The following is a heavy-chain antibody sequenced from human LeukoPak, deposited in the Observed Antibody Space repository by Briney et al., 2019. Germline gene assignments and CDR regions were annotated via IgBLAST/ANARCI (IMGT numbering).Heavy chain of an antibody. CDR1: GFTFSSYS. J-gene: IGHJ4*02. Sequence: GGSLRLSCAASGFTFSSYSMNWVRQAPGKGLEWVSYISSRSSTIYYADSVKGRFTISRDNAKNSLYLQMNSLRAEDTAVYYCARDHYGGNSDYWGQGTLVTVSS. D-gene: IGHD4-23*01. CDR2: ISSRSSTI. V-gene: IGHV3-48*01. CDR3: ARDHYGGNSDY.